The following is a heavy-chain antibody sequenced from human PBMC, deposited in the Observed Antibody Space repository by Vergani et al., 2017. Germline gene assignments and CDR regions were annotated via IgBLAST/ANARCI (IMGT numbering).Heavy chain of an antibody. CDR3: ARDGRIHAGGSELDY. CDR1: GFTFSRLR. V-gene: IGHV3-74*01. D-gene: IGHD6-25*01. J-gene: IGHJ4*02. CDR2: VNREGTYT. Sequence: EVQLVESGGGLVQPGGSLRLSCAASGFTFSRLRMHWVRQAPGKGLVWVSSVNREGTYTPYAGSVKGRFTISRDNAKNMLYLQMNRLGDEDTAVYYCARDGRIHAGGSELDYWGQGTLVTVSS.